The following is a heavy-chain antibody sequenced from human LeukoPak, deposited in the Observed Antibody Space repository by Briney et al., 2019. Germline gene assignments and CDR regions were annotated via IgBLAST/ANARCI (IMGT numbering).Heavy chain of an antibody. D-gene: IGHD3-22*01. J-gene: IGHJ4*02. CDR3: ARWATYYYDSSGYYPGGFDY. CDR2: IYYSGST. Sequence: SETLSLTCTVSGGSISSGDYYWSWIRQPPGKGLEWLGYIYYSGSTYYNPSLKSRVTISVDTSKNQFSLKLSSVTAADTAVYYCARWATYYYDSSGYYPGGFDYWGQGTLVTVSS. CDR1: GGSISSGDYY. V-gene: IGHV4-30-4*01.